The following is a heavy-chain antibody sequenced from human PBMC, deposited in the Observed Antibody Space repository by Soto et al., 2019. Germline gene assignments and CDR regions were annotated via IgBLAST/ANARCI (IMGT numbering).Heavy chain of an antibody. CDR1: GGSVSGYH. Sequence: PSETLSLTCNVSGGSVSGYHWSWIRQPPGKGLEWIGYINNNGNTDYNPSLESRVTISVDTSRNQISLKLTSVTAADTAVYYCARDKITGLFDYWGQGTLVTVPS. CDR3: ARDKITGLFDY. V-gene: IGHV4-59*02. J-gene: IGHJ4*02. CDR2: INNNGNT. D-gene: IGHD2-8*02.